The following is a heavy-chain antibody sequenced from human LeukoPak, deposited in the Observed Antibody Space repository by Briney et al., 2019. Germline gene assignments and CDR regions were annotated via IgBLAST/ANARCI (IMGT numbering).Heavy chain of an antibody. D-gene: IGHD2/OR15-2a*01. Sequence: SETLSLTCTVSGYSISSGYYWGWIRQPPGKGLEWIGSIYHSGSTYYNPSLKSRVTISVDTSKNQFSLQLNSVTPEDTAVYYCARGASGSNLIDWFDPWGQGTLVTVSS. CDR1: GYSISSGYY. J-gene: IGHJ5*02. CDR3: ARGASGSNLIDWFDP. CDR2: IYHSGST. V-gene: IGHV4-38-2*02.